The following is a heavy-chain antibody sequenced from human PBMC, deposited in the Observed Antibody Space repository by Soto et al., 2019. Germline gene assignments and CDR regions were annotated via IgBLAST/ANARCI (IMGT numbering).Heavy chain of an antibody. CDR3: ARVKASGYSNWFDP. CDR1: GFTFSSYW. Sequence: PGGSLRLSCAASGFTFSSYWMHWVRQAPGKGRGCVSRINSDGSSTSYADSVKGRFTISRDNAKNTLYLQMNSLRAEDTAVYYCARVKASGYSNWFDPWGQGTLVTVSS. D-gene: IGHD3-22*01. V-gene: IGHV3-74*01. J-gene: IGHJ5*02. CDR2: INSDGSST.